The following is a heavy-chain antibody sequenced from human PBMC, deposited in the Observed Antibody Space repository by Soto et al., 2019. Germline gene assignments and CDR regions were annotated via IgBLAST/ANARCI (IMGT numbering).Heavy chain of an antibody. D-gene: IGHD3-22*01. Sequence: HPGGSLRLSCAASGFTVSSNHMTWVRQAPGMGLEWVSVIYSGGSTYYADSVKGRFTISRDNSKNTLYLQMNGLRAEDTAVYYCARGDRYYDTSDYYFDCWGQGTLVTVSS. CDR2: IYSGGST. CDR3: ARGDRYYDTSDYYFDC. J-gene: IGHJ4*02. V-gene: IGHV3-53*01. CDR1: GFTVSSNH.